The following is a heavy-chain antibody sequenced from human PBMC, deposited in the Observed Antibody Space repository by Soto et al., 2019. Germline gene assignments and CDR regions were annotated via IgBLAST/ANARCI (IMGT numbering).Heavy chain of an antibody. V-gene: IGHV3-48*02. CDR1: GFSFSRYS. D-gene: IGHD3-3*01. CDR3: AGLEWRIDRGYGMDV. Sequence: GGSLRLSLAASGFSFSRYSMNWVRQAPGKGLESVSYISSSGSNIYYADSVKGRFTISRDNAKNSLYLQMNSLRDEDTAVYYCAGLEWRIDRGYGMDVWGQGTSVTVSS. CDR2: ISSSGSNI. J-gene: IGHJ6*02.